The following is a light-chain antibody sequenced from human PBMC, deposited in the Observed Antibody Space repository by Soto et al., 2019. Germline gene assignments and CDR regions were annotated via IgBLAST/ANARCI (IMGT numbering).Light chain of an antibody. CDR3: QQYGSSPLLT. Sequence: EIVLTQSPGTLSLSPGERATLSCRASQSITSTNLAWYQQRPGQAPSLLIYGASSRATGIPDRFSGSGSGTDFSLTISRLEPEDFAVYYCQQYGSSPLLTFGGGTKVE. CDR2: GAS. V-gene: IGKV3-20*01. CDR1: QSITSTN. J-gene: IGKJ4*01.